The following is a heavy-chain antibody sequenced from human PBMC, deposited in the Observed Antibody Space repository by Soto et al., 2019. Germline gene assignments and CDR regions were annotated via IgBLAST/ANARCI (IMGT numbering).Heavy chain of an antibody. CDR2: HYSGGST. V-gene: IGHV3-66*04. J-gene: IGHJ5*02. CDR3: ARQSNNRGKVGATSSIDT. CDR1: GFSVSSNY. D-gene: IGHD1-26*01. Sequence: GGSLRLSCAISGFSVSSNYLSWVRQAPGKGLEWVSVHYSGGSTYYADSVQVRFTISRDQSNNTLYLQMRRVRAEDTAVYFCARQSNNRGKVGATSSIDTWGQGTQVTVSS.